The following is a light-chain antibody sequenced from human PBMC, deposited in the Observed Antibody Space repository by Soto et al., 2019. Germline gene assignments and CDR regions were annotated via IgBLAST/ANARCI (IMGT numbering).Light chain of an antibody. V-gene: IGKV3-20*01. Sequence: EIGLTQSPGTLSLSPGERATLSCRASQSVSSYYLAWYQQKPGQAPRLLIYGASSRATGIPDRFSGSGSGTDFTLTISRLEPEDFAVYYCQQYGSSTGTFGQGTKVDIK. CDR2: GAS. CDR3: QQYGSSTGT. J-gene: IGKJ1*01. CDR1: QSVSSYY.